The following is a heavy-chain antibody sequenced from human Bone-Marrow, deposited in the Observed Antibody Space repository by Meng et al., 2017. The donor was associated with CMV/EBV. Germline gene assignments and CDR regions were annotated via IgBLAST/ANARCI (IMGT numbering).Heavy chain of an antibody. Sequence: ASVKVSCKVSGYTLTELSMHWVRQAPGKGLEWMGGFDPEDGETIYAQKFQGRVTMTEDTSTDTAYMELSTLRSEDTAVYYWATGIATTDSMDGWGQGTTVTFSS. D-gene: IGHD6-13*01. CDR2: FDPEDGET. CDR1: GYTLTELS. CDR3: ATGIATTDSMDG. J-gene: IGHJ6*02. V-gene: IGHV1-24*01.